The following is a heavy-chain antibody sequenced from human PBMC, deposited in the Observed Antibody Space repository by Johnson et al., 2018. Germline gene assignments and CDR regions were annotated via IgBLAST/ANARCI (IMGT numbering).Heavy chain of an antibody. Sequence: QVQLVQSGGGVVQPGRSLTLSCAASGFTFRSYGMQWVRQAPGKGLEWVAIIWYDGHNKYYGDSVKGRITISRKNSKNTLYLKMNSLTVADTAMYYCARGPAYGVKTYFVYWGQGNLVTVSS. J-gene: IGHJ4*02. CDR1: GFTFRSYG. CDR3: ARGPAYGVKTYFVY. V-gene: IGHV3-33*01. CDR2: IWYDGHNK. D-gene: IGHD4-17*01.